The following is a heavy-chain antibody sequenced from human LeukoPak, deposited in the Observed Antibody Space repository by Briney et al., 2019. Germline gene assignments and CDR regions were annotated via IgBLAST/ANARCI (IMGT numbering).Heavy chain of an antibody. Sequence: GGSLRLSCAASGFTFSTYGMYWVRQAPGKGLDWVAVIWYDGSNKYYADSVKGRFTISRDNSKNTLYLQMNSLRAEYTAVYYCAKDSNPAGYYYMDVWGKGTTVTVSS. CDR3: AKDSNPAGYYYMDV. CDR2: IWYDGSNK. J-gene: IGHJ6*03. V-gene: IGHV3-33*06. CDR1: GFTFSTYG. D-gene: IGHD1-14*01.